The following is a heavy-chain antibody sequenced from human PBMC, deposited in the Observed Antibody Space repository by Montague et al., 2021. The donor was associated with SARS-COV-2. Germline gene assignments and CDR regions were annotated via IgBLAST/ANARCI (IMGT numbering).Heavy chain of an antibody. CDR2: TYYRSKWYN. Sequence: CAISGDSVSINGATWNWVRHSPSIGLVWLGRTYYRSKWYNDYAVSVRGRVTINPDTSKNQFSLQLNSVTPEDTAIYYCTSGREGNYNVMDVWGQGTTVTVSS. D-gene: IGHD1-1*01. CDR1: GDSVSINGAT. CDR3: TSGREGNYNVMDV. J-gene: IGHJ6*02. V-gene: IGHV6-1*01.